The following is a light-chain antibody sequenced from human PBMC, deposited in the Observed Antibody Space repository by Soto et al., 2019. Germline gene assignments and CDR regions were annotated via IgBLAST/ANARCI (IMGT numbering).Light chain of an antibody. V-gene: IGKV1-5*03. Sequence: DIQMTQSPSTLSASVGDRVTITCRASQNIRSWLAWYQQKPGKAPRLLIYKASSLESGVPSRFSGSGSGTEFTLTISSLQPDDSATYYCQHYDSSSTFGGGTKVDIK. CDR3: QHYDSSST. CDR1: QNIRSW. CDR2: KAS. J-gene: IGKJ4*02.